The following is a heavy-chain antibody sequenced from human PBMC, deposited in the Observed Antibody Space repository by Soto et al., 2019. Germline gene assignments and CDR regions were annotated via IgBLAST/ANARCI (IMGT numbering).Heavy chain of an antibody. J-gene: IGHJ5*02. V-gene: IGHV3-49*04. CDR3: SRGSFGYYGP. Sequence: PGGSLRLSCNCSGFRFSEHAMTWVRQAPGKGLEWVGFIRNTPYGGTTDYAASVRGRFTIARDDSASIAYLQMNSLKTEDSGLYYCSRGSFGYYGPWGPGTLVTVSS. D-gene: IGHD2-2*03. CDR1: GFRFSEHA. CDR2: IRNTPYGGTT.